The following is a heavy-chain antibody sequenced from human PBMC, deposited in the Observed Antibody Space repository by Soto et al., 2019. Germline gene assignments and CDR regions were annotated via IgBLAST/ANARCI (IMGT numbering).Heavy chain of an antibody. J-gene: IGHJ4*02. D-gene: IGHD6-6*01. CDR2: ITGSGGDT. CDR1: GFIFNEYG. CDR3: AKGSDSTRPYYFDC. V-gene: IGHV3-23*01. Sequence: PGGSLRLSCAASGFIFNEYGMNWVRQAPGKGLEWVSAITGSGGDTYYADSVKGRFTISRDHSKNTLYLQMSSLRAEDTALYFCAKGSDSTRPYYFDCWGQGTLVTVSS.